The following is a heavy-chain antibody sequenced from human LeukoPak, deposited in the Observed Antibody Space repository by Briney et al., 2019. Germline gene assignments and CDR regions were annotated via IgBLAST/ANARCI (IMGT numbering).Heavy chain of an antibody. Sequence: ASVKVSCKASGYTFIDYYMHWVRQAPGQGLEWMGWINPNSGGTKYAQRFQGRVTMTRDTSNSTAYMELSRLTSDDTAVYYCARGVLAGYDSSGYRFYNRFDPWGQGTLVIVSS. J-gene: IGHJ5*02. CDR1: GYTFIDYY. CDR3: ARGVLAGYDSSGYRFYNRFDP. D-gene: IGHD3-22*01. CDR2: INPNSGGT. V-gene: IGHV1-2*02.